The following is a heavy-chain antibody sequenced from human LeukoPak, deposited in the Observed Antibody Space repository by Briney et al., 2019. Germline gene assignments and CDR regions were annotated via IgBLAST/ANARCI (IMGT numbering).Heavy chain of an antibody. J-gene: IGHJ3*02. D-gene: IGHD2-2*01. CDR2: IYHSGST. CDR3: ARLSLGYCSSTSCSPGAFDI. Sequence: PSETLSLTCAVSGYSISSGYYRGWIRQPPGKGLEWIGNIYHSGSTYCNPSLKSRVTISVDTSKNQFSLKLSSVTAADTAVYYCARLSLGYCSSTSCSPGAFDIWGQGTMVTVSS. V-gene: IGHV4-38-2*01. CDR1: GYSISSGYY.